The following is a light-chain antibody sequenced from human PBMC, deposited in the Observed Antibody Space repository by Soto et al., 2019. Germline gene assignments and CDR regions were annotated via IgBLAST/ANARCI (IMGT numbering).Light chain of an antibody. J-gene: IGLJ2*01. CDR3: AAWDDSLNGPGVV. CDR2: SNN. V-gene: IGLV1-44*01. CDR1: SSNIGSNT. Sequence: QLVLTQPPSASGTPGQRVTISCSGSSSNIGSNTVNWYQHLPGTAPKLLIYSNNQRPSGVPDRFSGSKSGTSASLAISGLQSEDEADYYCAAWDDSLNGPGVVFGGGTKVTVL.